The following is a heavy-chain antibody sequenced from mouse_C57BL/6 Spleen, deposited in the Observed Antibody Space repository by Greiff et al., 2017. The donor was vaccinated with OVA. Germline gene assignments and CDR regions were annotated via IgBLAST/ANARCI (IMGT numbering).Heavy chain of an antibody. J-gene: IGHJ2*01. CDR1: GFSFTSYA. CDR3: ARNGNYFDY. Sequence: VKLMESGPGLVAPSQSLSITCTVSGFSFTSYAISWVRQPPGKGLEWLGVIWTGGGTNNNSALKYRMSITKDDSKSQVFVKMNSLQADDTARYFCARNGNYFDYWGQGTTLTVSS. D-gene: IGHD1-1*02. V-gene: IGHV2-9-1*01. CDR2: IWTGGGT.